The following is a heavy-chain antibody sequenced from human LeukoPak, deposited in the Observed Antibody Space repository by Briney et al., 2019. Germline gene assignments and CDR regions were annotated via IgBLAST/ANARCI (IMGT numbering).Heavy chain of an antibody. CDR1: GFSFRTYG. J-gene: IGHJ1*01. Sequence: GGSLRLSCAASGFSFRTYGMHWVRQAPGKGLEWVAVAYGDGSDKYYIDSVKGRFTISKDISKNTLYVQMNSQRAEDTAVYYCATGGNYYYTHWGQGTLVTVSS. CDR2: AYGDGSDK. V-gene: IGHV3-33*01. D-gene: IGHD3-16*01. CDR3: ATGGNYYYTH.